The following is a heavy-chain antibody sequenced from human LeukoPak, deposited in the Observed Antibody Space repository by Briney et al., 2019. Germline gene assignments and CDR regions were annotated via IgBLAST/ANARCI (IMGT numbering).Heavy chain of an antibody. CDR3: ARDPYSGAYYEGYYYYYMDV. D-gene: IGHD1-26*01. J-gene: IGHJ6*03. CDR2: ITSSSSYK. V-gene: IGHV3-21*01. CDR1: GFTFSNYN. Sequence: LGGSLRLSCAAPGFTFSNYNMNWVRQAPGKGLEWISSITSSSSYKFYADSVKGRFTISRDNAKNSLYLQMNSLRAEDTAVYYCARDPYSGAYYEGYYYYYMDVWGKGTTVTVSS.